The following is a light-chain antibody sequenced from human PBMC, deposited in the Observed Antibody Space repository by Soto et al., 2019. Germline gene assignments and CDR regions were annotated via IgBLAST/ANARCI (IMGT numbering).Light chain of an antibody. CDR1: QNINNW. V-gene: IGKV1-5*03. Sequence: DIPMPPSPSTLSASVGDRVTITCRASQNINNWLAWYQQKPGKAPKLLIYRASSLENGVPSRFSGRGSGTYFIFTITRLQPDDFATYYGQQYSCDSTFGQGTKVEIK. CDR2: RAS. J-gene: IGKJ1*01. CDR3: QQYSCDST.